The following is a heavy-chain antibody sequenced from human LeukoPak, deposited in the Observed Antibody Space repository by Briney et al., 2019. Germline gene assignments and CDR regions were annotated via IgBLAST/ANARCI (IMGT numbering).Heavy chain of an antibody. Sequence: GGSLRLSCAASGFTFGSYSMNWVRQAPGKGLEWVSSISSSSSYIYYADSVKGRFTISRDNAKNSLYLQMNSLRAEDTAVYYCARDAYYGSGNFDYWGQGTLVTVSS. D-gene: IGHD3-10*01. CDR1: GFTFGSYS. V-gene: IGHV3-21*01. CDR3: ARDAYYGSGNFDY. J-gene: IGHJ4*02. CDR2: ISSSSSYI.